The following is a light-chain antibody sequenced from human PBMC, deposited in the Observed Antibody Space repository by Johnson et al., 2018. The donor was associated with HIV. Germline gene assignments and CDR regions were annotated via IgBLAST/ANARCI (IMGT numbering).Light chain of an antibody. J-gene: IGLJ1*01. CDR3: GTWDNSLSAHFV. Sequence: QSVLTQPPSVSAAPGQKVIISCSGSSSNIGNNYVSWYQQLPGTAPKLLIYENSKRPSGIPDRFSGPKSGTSATLDITGLPNGGEADYYCGTWDNSLSAHFVFGSGTKITVL. CDR1: SSNIGNNY. CDR2: ENS. V-gene: IGLV1-51*02.